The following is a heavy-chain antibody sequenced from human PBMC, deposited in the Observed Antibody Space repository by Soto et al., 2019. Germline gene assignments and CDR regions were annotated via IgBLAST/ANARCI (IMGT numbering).Heavy chain of an antibody. Sequence: GGSLRLSCAASGFTFSNAWMNWVRQAPGKGLEWVGRIKSKTDGGTTDYAAPVKGRFTISRDDSKNTLYLQMNSLKTEDTAVYYCTTDTLSLLGIVVVITRGYYYYYGMDVWGQGTTVTVSS. CDR2: IKSKTDGGTT. D-gene: IGHD3-22*01. CDR1: GFTFSNAW. J-gene: IGHJ6*02. V-gene: IGHV3-15*07. CDR3: TTDTLSLLGIVVVITRGYYYYYGMDV.